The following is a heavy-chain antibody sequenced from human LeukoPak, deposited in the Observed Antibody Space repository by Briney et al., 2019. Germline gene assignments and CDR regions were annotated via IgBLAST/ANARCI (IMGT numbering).Heavy chain of an antibody. J-gene: IGHJ4*02. Sequence: SETLSLTCTVSGGSINTYYWSWLRQPPGKGLEWIGHIYYSGTTNYNPSLESRVTISVNTSKNQFSLKLSSVTAADTAVYYCARATGGNSAFWGQGTLVTVSS. CDR2: IYYSGTT. CDR1: GGSINTYY. V-gene: IGHV4-59*01. CDR3: ARATGGNSAF. D-gene: IGHD4-23*01.